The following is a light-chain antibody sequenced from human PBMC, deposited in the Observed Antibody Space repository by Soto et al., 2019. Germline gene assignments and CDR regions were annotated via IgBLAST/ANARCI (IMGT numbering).Light chain of an antibody. CDR1: QDIGYS. CDR2: AAG. CDR3: QQYDSHPHA. V-gene: IGKV1-16*02. J-gene: IGKJ2*01. Sequence: DIQMTQSPSSLSASVGDRVTITCRASQDIGYSLAWFQQKPGKARKSLIYAAGSLHLGVPSKFSGNGSDTDFTLTISSLQPEDFATYHCQQYDSHPHAFGQGTNLEIK.